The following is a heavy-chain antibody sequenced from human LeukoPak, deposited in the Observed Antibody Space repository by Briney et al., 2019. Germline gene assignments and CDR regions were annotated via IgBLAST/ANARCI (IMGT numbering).Heavy chain of an antibody. CDR3: ARDLRSGAYYYFYMDV. V-gene: IGHV3-64*01. J-gene: IGHJ6*03. D-gene: IGHD3-3*01. CDR2: VSSNGGRT. Sequence: GGSLRLSCEMPGFTFSSYGMHWVRQAPGKGLEYVAAVSSNGGRTYYANSVKGRFSISRDNSRNTVYLQMGSLRAEDTAVYYCARDLRSGAYYYFYMDVWGKGTTVIVSS. CDR1: GFTFSSYG.